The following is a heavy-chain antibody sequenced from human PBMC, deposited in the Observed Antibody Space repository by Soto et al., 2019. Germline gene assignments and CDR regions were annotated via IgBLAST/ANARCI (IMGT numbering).Heavy chain of an antibody. J-gene: IGHJ4*02. CDR2: INAGNGNT. V-gene: IGHV1-3*01. CDR3: ARDRYERVFGDLDY. D-gene: IGHD3-10*02. CDR1: GYTFTGYA. Sequence: GASVKVSCKASGYTFTGYAMHWVRQAPGQRVEWMGWINAGNGNTKYSQKFQGRVTITRDTSASTAYMELSSLRSEDTAVYYCARDRYERVFGDLDYWGQETLVTVSS.